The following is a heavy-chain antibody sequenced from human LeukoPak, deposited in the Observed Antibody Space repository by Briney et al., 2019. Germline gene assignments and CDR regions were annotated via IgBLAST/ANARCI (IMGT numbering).Heavy chain of an antibody. CDR2: IYYSGST. V-gene: IGHV4-59*12. D-gene: IGHD1-26*01. Sequence: SETLSLTCTVSGGSISSYYWSWIRQPPGKGLEWIGYIYYSGSTNYNPSLKSRVTISVDTSKNHLSLTLTSVTAADTAVYYCSRESGAFSPFGYWGQGTLVTVSS. J-gene: IGHJ4*02. CDR1: GGSISSYY. CDR3: SRESGAFSPFGY.